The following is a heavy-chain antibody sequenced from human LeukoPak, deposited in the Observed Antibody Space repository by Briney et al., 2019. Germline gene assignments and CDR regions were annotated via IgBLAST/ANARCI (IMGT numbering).Heavy chain of an antibody. J-gene: IGHJ4*02. CDR3: ATSRVGPTIDY. CDR1: GYTFTDDY. Sequence: ASVKVSCKASGYTFTDDYIHWVQQAPGKGLEWMGRLDPEDGETIFAEKFQARVTITADTSTDTSYMELGSLTSEDTAIYYCATSRVGPTIDYWGQGTLVTVSS. D-gene: IGHD1-26*01. V-gene: IGHV1-69-2*01. CDR2: LDPEDGET.